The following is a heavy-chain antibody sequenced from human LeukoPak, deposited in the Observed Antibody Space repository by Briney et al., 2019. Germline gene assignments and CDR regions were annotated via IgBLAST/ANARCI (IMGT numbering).Heavy chain of an antibody. CDR3: AGDLVGATPKYY. CDR1: GFTFSSNW. Sequence: GGSLRLSCVASGFTFSSNWMHWVRQAPGKGLVWVSRINSDGSSTAYADSVKGRFTISRDNAKNTLYLQMNSLRAEDTAVYYCAGDLVGATPKYYWGQGTLVTVSS. D-gene: IGHD1-26*01. CDR2: INSDGSST. J-gene: IGHJ4*02. V-gene: IGHV3-74*01.